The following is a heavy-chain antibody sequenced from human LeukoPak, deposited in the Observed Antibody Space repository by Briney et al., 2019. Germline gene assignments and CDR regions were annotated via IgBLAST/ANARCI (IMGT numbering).Heavy chain of an antibody. J-gene: IGHJ6*03. D-gene: IGHD3-3*01. Sequence: GASVKVSCKASGYTFTSYGISWVRQAPGQGLEWMGWISAYNGNTNYAQKLQGRVTMTTDTSTSTAYMELRSLRSDDTAVYYCARVTIFGVVMEPFYYMDVWGEGTTVTVSS. CDR1: GYTFTSYG. CDR3: ARVTIFGVVMEPFYYMDV. CDR2: ISAYNGNT. V-gene: IGHV1-18*01.